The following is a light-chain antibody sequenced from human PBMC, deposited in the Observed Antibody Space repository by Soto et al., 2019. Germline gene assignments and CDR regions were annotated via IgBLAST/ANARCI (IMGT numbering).Light chain of an antibody. Sequence: ESVLTQSPGTLSLSPGERATLSCRASQSVSDLYLAWYQQKPGQAPRLLIYAASRRVTGIPDRFSGSGSGIDFALTIGRLELEVFGVYYCQQYLNSRWTFGQGTKVEIK. V-gene: IGKV3-20*01. CDR3: QQYLNSRWT. CDR2: AAS. J-gene: IGKJ1*01. CDR1: QSVSDLY.